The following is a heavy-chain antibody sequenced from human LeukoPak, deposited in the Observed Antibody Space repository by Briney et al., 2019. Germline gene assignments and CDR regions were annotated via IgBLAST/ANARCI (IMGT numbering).Heavy chain of an antibody. CDR2: INHDGGEV. CDR1: GFTFRTYW. CDR3: AIDRLSYDWSDYRFHY. D-gene: IGHD3-22*01. Sequence: GGSLRLSCVASGFTFRTYWMNWFRRAPGKGLEWVGNINHDGGEVNYVDSVKGRFTISRDNAKDSLYLQKNSLRAEDTAMYYCAIDRLSYDWSDYRFHYWGQGARVTVSS. J-gene: IGHJ4*01. V-gene: IGHV3-7*03.